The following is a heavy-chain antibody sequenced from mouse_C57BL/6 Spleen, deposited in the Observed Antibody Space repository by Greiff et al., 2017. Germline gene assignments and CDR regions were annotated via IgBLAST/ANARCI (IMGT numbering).Heavy chain of an antibody. V-gene: IGHV1-50*01. CDR1: GYTFTSYW. CDR2: IEPSDSYT. D-gene: IGHD1-1*01. CDR3: ARRYYGSSVDY. J-gene: IGHJ2*01. Sequence: QVQLQQSGAELVKPGASVKLSCKASGYTFTSYWMQWVKQRPGQGLEWIGEIEPSDSYTNYNQKFKGKATLTVDASSSTAYMQLSSLTSEDSAVCYCARRYYGSSVDYWGQGTTLTVSS.